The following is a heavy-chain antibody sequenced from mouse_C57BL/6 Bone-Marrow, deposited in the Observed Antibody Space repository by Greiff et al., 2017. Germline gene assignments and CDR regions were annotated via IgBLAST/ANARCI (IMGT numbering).Heavy chain of an antibody. D-gene: IGHD1-1*01. Sequence: EVQVVESGGDLVKPGGSLKLSCAASGFTFRSYGMSWVRQTPDKRLEWVATISSGGSYTYYPDSVKGRFTISRDNAKNTLYLQMSSLKSEDTSMYYCERHGRDYYGSSYGYWGQGTTLTVSS. CDR2: ISSGGSYT. V-gene: IGHV5-6*01. CDR1: GFTFRSYG. CDR3: ERHGRDYYGSSYGY. J-gene: IGHJ2*01.